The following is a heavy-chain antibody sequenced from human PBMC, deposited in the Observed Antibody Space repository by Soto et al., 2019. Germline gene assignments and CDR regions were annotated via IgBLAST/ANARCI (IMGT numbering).Heavy chain of an antibody. Sequence: PXXTLSLPCTVSGGSISSYYWRWILQPPGKGLEWIGYTYYSGSTNYNPSLKSRVTISVDTSKNQFSLKLSSVTAEDTAVYYCARDSSSSGWYGAFDIWGQGTMVTVSS. CDR1: GGSISSYY. V-gene: IGHV4-59*01. D-gene: IGHD6-19*01. J-gene: IGHJ3*02. CDR2: TYYSGST. CDR3: ARDSSSSGWYGAFDI.